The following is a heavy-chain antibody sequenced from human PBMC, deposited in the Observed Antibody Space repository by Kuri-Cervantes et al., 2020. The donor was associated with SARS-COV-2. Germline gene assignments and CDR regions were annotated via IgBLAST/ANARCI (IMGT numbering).Heavy chain of an antibody. V-gene: IGHV3-23*01. J-gene: IGHJ5*02. Sequence: GESLKISCAASGFTLSSYAMSWVRQAPGKGLEWVSAISGSGYSTYYADSVKGRFTISRDDSKDTLFLEMNSLRVEDTAVYYCARGGGCTSTHCYTGDRWGQGTLVTVSS. CDR2: ISGSGYST. CDR1: GFTLSSYA. CDR3: ARGGGCTSTHCYTGDR. D-gene: IGHD2-2*02.